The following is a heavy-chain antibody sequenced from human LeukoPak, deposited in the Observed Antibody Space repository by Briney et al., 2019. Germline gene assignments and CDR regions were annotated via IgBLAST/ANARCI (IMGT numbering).Heavy chain of an antibody. D-gene: IGHD3-9*01. CDR3: ARSYSDILTGYYNLWYFDY. J-gene: IGHJ4*02. CDR1: GDSISSGSYY. V-gene: IGHV4-61*02. Sequence: SQTLSLTCTVSGDSISSGSYYWSWIRQPAGKGLEWIGRIYISGTTNYNPSLKSRVTMSVDTSKNQFSLKLSSVTAADTAVYYCARSYSDILTGYYNLWYFDYWGQGTLVTVSS. CDR2: IYISGTT.